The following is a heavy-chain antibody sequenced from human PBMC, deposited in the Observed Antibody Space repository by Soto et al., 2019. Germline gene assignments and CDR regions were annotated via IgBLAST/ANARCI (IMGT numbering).Heavy chain of an antibody. CDR2: IYQSGST. Sequence: QVQLQESGPGLVKPSGTLSLTCAVAGGSISSTNWWSWVRQPPGKGLEWIGEIYQSGSTNYNPSLKSRVTISVDKSKNQFSLNLTSVTAADTAVYYCARSGSSSSGITGRRWFDTWGQGTLVTVSS. J-gene: IGHJ5*02. CDR3: ARSGSSSSGITGRRWFDT. V-gene: IGHV4-4*02. CDR1: GGSISSTNW. D-gene: IGHD6-6*01.